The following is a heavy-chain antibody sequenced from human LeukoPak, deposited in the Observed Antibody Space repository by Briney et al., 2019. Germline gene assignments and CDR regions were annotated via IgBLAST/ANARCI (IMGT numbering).Heavy chain of an antibody. CDR3: ARDVYSSTLDY. D-gene: IGHD2-2*01. CDR2: ISSSSSYT. V-gene: IGHV3-21*05. CDR1: GFTFSSYS. J-gene: IGHJ4*02. Sequence: KPGRSLRLSCAASGFTFSSYSMNWVRQAPGKGLEWVSYISSSSSYTNYADSVKGRFTISRDNAKNSLYLQMNSLRAEDTAVYYCARDVYSSTLDYWGQGTLVTVSS.